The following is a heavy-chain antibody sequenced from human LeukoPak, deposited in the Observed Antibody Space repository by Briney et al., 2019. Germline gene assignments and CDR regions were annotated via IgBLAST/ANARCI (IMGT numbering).Heavy chain of an antibody. D-gene: IGHD2-2*02. CDR1: GGSLSGYY. J-gene: IGHJ4*02. CDR2: INHSGST. Sequence: SETLSLTCAVYGGSLSGYYWSWIRQPPGKGLEWIGEINHSGSTNYNPSLKSRVTISVDTSKNQFSLKLSSVTAADTAVYYCARAGDIVVVPAAIGSDRAFDYWGQGTLVTVSS. CDR3: ARAGDIVVVPAAIGSDRAFDY. V-gene: IGHV4-34*01.